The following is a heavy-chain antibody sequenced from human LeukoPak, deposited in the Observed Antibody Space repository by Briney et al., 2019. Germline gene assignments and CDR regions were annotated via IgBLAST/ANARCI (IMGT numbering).Heavy chain of an antibody. CDR3: ARVGRTVTPFDY. CDR2: ISSSSSYI. Sequence: GGSLRLSCAVSGFIFSSHSMNWVRQAPGKGLEWVSSISSSSSYIYYADSVKGRFTISRDNAKNSLYLQMNSLRAEDTAVYYCARVGRTVTPFDYWGQGTLVTVSS. D-gene: IGHD4-17*01. V-gene: IGHV3-21*01. J-gene: IGHJ4*02. CDR1: GFIFSSHS.